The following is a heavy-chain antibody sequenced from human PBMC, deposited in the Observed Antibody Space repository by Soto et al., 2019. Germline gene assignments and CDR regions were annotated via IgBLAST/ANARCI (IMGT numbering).Heavy chain of an antibody. J-gene: IGHJ3*02. D-gene: IGHD1-7*01. CDR3: ARETGTTQAFDI. CDR1: GFAFSDYY. V-gene: IGHV3-11*06. Sequence: PGGSLRLSCAASGFAFSDYYMSWIRQAPGKGLEWVSYISSSSSYTNYADSVKGRFTISRDNAKNSLYLQMNSLRAEDTAVYYCARETGTTQAFDIWGQGTMVTVSS. CDR2: ISSSSSYT.